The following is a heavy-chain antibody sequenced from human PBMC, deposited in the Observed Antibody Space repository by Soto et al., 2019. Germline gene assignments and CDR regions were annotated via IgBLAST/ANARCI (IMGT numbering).Heavy chain of an antibody. Sequence: ASVKVSCKASGYTFTSYDINWVRQATRQGLEWMGWMNPNSGNTGYAQKFQGRVTMTRNTSISTAYMELSSLRSEDTAVYYCARAGINYDILTGYYNPHYYYGMDVWGQGTTVTVSS. D-gene: IGHD3-9*01. CDR3: ARAGINYDILTGYYNPHYYYGMDV. V-gene: IGHV1-8*01. J-gene: IGHJ6*02. CDR1: GYTFTSYD. CDR2: MNPNSGNT.